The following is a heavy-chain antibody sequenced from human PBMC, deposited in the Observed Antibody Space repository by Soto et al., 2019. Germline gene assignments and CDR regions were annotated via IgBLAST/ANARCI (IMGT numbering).Heavy chain of an antibody. Sequence: LSLTCTVSGDSISSYYWSWIRQPPGKGLEWIGYIYHSGSTYYNPSLKSRVTISVDRSKNQFSLKLSSVTAADTAVYYCAAQRELRFLEWRENYYGMDVWGQGTTVTVSS. D-gene: IGHD3-3*01. CDR3: AAQRELRFLEWRENYYGMDV. CDR1: GDSISSYY. V-gene: IGHV4-59*04. J-gene: IGHJ6*02. CDR2: IYHSGST.